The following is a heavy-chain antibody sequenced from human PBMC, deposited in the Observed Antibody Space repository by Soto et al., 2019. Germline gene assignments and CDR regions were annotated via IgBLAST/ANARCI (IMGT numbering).Heavy chain of an antibody. CDR2: IYYSGST. J-gene: IGHJ6*03. D-gene: IGHD2-2*01. CDR1: GGSIRSSGYY. CDR3: ARQAVPAATRGNYYYYYMDV. Sequence: PSETLSLTCPVSGGSIRSSGYYWGWIRQPPGKGLEWIGSIYYSGSTYYNPPLKSRVTISVDTSKNQFSLKLSSVTAADTAVYYCARQAVPAATRGNYYYYYMDVWGKGTTVTVSS. V-gene: IGHV4-39*01.